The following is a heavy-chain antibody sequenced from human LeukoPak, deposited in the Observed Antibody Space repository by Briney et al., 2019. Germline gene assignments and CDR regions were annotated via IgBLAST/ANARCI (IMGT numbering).Heavy chain of an antibody. J-gene: IGHJ4*02. CDR3: AREAPDSSSWYLDY. V-gene: IGHV1-69*01. CDR1: GGTFSSYA. D-gene: IGHD6-13*01. CDR2: IIPIFGTA. Sequence: SVKVSCKASGGTFSSYAISWVRQAPGQGLEWMGGIIPIFGTANYAQKFQGRVTITADESTSKAYMELSSLRSEDTAVYYCAREAPDSSSWYLDYWGQGTLVTVSS.